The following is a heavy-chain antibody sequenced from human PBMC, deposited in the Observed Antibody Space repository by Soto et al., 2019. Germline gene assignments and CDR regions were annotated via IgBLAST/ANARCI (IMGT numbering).Heavy chain of an antibody. CDR2: IYHSGST. CDR1: GYSISSGYY. D-gene: IGHD3-22*01. Sequence: SSETLSLTCAVPGYSISSGYYWGWIRQPPGKGLEWIGSIYHSGSTYYNPSLKSRVTISVDTSKNQFSLKLSSVTAADTAVYYCARDSDYYDSSGYLTDYYYYYGMDVWGQGTTVTVSS. J-gene: IGHJ6*02. CDR3: ARDSDYYDSSGYLTDYYYYYGMDV. V-gene: IGHV4-38-2*02.